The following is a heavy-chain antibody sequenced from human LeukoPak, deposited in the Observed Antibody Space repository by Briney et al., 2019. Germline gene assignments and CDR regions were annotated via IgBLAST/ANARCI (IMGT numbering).Heavy chain of an antibody. J-gene: IGHJ6*03. V-gene: IGHV1-2*02. D-gene: IGHD5-18*01. CDR1: GYTFTGYY. Sequence: GASVKVSCKASGYTFTGYYMHWVRQAPGQGLEWMGWINPNSGGTNYAQKFQGRVTMTRDTSISTAYMELSRLRSDDTAVYYCARENTATDYSYYYMDVWGKGTTVTVSS. CDR3: ARENTATDYSYYYMDV. CDR2: INPNSGGT.